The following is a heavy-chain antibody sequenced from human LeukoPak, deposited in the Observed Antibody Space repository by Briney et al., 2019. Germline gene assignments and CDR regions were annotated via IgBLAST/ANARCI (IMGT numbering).Heavy chain of an antibody. J-gene: IGHJ4*02. D-gene: IGHD4-17*01. CDR1: GYSFSIYG. CDR3: ARCGAAVTTHFSH. Sequence: ASVKVSCKAPGYSFSIYGITWARQAPGQGLEYLGWISASDGTTNYAQKVQDRVTMTTDTSTSTAYLELRSLRSEDTAVYYCARCGAAVTTHFSHWGQGTLVTVSS. CDR2: ISASDGTT. V-gene: IGHV1-18*01.